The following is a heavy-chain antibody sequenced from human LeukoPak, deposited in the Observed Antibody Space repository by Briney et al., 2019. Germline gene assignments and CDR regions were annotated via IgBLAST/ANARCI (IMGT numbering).Heavy chain of an antibody. CDR3: ASSEYCSSTSCSYVDY. V-gene: IGHV4-30-2*01. Sequence: SETLSLTCTVSGGSISSGGYYWSWIRQPPGKGLEWIGYIYHSGSTYYNPSLKSRVTISVDRSKNQFSLKLSSVTAADTAVYYCASSEYCSSTSCSYVDYWGQGTLVTVSS. CDR2: IYHSGST. J-gene: IGHJ4*02. CDR1: GGSISSGGYY. D-gene: IGHD2-2*01.